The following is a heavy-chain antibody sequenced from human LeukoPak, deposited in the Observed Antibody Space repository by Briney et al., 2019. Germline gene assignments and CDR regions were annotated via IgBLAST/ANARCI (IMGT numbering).Heavy chain of an antibody. V-gene: IGHV3-53*01. CDR1: GFTVSSNY. Sequence: PGGSLRLSCAASGFTVSSNYMSWVRQAPGKGLEWVSIIYDGGTTYHADSVKGRFSISRDNSKNTVFLQMSSLRAEDTAFYYCAKYTSGTSYRGLDQWGHGTLVTVSS. D-gene: IGHD3-10*01. CDR2: IYDGGTT. J-gene: IGHJ4*01. CDR3: AKYTSGTSYRGLDQ.